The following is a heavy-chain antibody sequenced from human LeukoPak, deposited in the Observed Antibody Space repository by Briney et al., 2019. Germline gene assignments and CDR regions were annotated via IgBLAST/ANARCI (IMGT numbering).Heavy chain of an antibody. CDR2: INPNSGGT. Sequence: GASVQFSCKASGYTFTGYYMHWVRQAPGQGLEWMGWINPNSGGTNYAQKFQGRVTMTRDTSISTAYMELSRLRSDDTAVYYCASPTYTGFSSSAVLDYWGQGTLVTVSS. CDR1: GYTFTGYY. J-gene: IGHJ4*02. CDR3: ASPTYTGFSSSAVLDY. V-gene: IGHV1-2*02. D-gene: IGHD6-13*01.